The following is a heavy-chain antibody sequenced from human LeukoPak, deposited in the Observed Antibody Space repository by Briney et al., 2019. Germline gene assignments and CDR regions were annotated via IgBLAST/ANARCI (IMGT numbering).Heavy chain of an antibody. V-gene: IGHV3-48*03. J-gene: IGHJ4*02. Sequence: GGSLRLSCAASGFTFSSYEMNWVRQAPGKGLEWVSYISSSGSTIYYADSVKGRFTISRDNAKNSLYLQMNSLRAEDTAVYYCARRAGGYSHPYDYWGQGALVTVSS. CDR1: GFTFSSYE. CDR2: ISSSGSTI. CDR3: ARRAGGYSHPYDY. D-gene: IGHD4-23*01.